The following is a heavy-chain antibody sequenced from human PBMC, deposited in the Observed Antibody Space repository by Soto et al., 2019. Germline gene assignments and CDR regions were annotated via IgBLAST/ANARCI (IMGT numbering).Heavy chain of an antibody. V-gene: IGHV3-73*01. J-gene: IGHJ4*02. CDR3: TRPNWGFDS. CDR1: GFVFSGSA. D-gene: IGHD7-27*01. Sequence: GGSLRLSCAASGFVFSGSAMHWVRQASGKGLEWVGRIRSKADNYATVYAASVRGRFTISRDDSKNTAYLQMNSLKTEDTAVYYCTRPNWGFDSWGQGTLVTVSS. CDR2: IRSKADNYAT.